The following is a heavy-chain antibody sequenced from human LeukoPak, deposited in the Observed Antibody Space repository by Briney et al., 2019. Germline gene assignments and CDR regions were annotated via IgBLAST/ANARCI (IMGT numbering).Heavy chain of an antibody. CDR2: IIPIFGTA. Sequence: SVKVSCKASGGTFSSYAISWVRQTPGQGLEWMGGIIPIFGTANYAQKFQGRVTITADKSTSTAYMELSSLRSEDTAVYYCARETSFGVVHIQPYYYYYYMDVWGKGTTVTVSS. CDR1: GGTFSSYA. J-gene: IGHJ6*03. V-gene: IGHV1-69*06. D-gene: IGHD3-3*01. CDR3: ARETSFGVVHIQPYYYYYYMDV.